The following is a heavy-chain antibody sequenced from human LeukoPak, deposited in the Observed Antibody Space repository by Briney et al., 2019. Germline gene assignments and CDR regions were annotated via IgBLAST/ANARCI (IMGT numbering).Heavy chain of an antibody. Sequence: SETLSLTCTVSGGSISSYYWSWIRQPPGKGLEWIGYIYYSGSTNYNPSLKSRVTISVDTSKNQFSLKLSSVTAADTAVFYCARATGIWFDPWCQGTLVTVSS. CDR2: IYYSGST. V-gene: IGHV4-59*01. CDR1: GGSISSYY. D-gene: IGHD3-10*01. J-gene: IGHJ5*02. CDR3: ARATGIWFDP.